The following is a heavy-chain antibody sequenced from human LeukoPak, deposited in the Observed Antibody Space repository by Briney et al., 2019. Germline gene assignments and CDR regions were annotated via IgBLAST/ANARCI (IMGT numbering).Heavy chain of an antibody. V-gene: IGHV3-33*06. Sequence: GGSLRLSCSASGFTFSNYGMYWVRQAPGKGLEWVAVIWYDGHNQYYSDSVKGRFTVSRDNSKNTLYLQMSSLRADDTAVYYCAKGPRQQLVTRFDNWGQGTLLTVSS. CDR3: AKGPRQQLVTRFDN. D-gene: IGHD6-13*01. J-gene: IGHJ4*02. CDR1: GFTFSNYG. CDR2: IWYDGHNQ.